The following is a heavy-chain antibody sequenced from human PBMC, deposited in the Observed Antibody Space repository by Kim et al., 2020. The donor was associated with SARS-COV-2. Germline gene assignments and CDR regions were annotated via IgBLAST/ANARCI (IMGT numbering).Heavy chain of an antibody. J-gene: IGHJ1*01. CDR2: ISSDGGRT. V-gene: IGHV3-64*02. CDR1: GFIFSNYA. Sequence: GGSLRLSCAASGFIFSNYAMHWVRQAPGKGLEYVSAISSDGGRTYYADSVKGRFTISRDNSKNTLYLQMNSLRAEDMAVYYCATDCGGEFYSGGIWGQGTLVTVSS. D-gene: IGHD2-21*01. CDR3: ATDCGGEFYSGGI.